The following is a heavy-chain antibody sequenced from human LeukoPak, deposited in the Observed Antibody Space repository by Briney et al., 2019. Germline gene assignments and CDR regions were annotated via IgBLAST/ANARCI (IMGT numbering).Heavy chain of an antibody. CDR3: AREPRYCSGGSCYGYWFDP. CDR2: INAGNGNT. J-gene: IGHJ5*02. CDR1: GYTFTSYA. D-gene: IGHD2-15*01. Sequence: GATLKVSCRASGYTFTSYAMHWVRQAPGQRLEWMGGINAGNGNTKYSQKFQGRVTITRDTSASTAYMELSSLRSEDTAVYYCAREPRYCSGGSCYGYWFDPWGQGTLVTVSS. V-gene: IGHV1-3*01.